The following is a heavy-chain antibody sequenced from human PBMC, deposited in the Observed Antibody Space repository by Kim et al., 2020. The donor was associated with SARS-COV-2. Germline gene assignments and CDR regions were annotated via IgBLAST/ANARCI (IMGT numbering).Heavy chain of an antibody. Sequence: SNPSHKVRITISVDASKNPFSLKLSSVTAADTAVYYCARVKADLDIVVDYWGQGTLVTVSS. D-gene: IGHD5-12*01. J-gene: IGHJ4*02. V-gene: IGHV4-31*02. CDR3: ARVKADLDIVVDY.